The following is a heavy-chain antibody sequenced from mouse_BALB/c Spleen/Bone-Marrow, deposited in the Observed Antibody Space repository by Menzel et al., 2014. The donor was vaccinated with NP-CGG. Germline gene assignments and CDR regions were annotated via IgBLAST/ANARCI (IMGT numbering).Heavy chain of an antibody. Sequence: VQLVESGPGLVRPSQSLSITCTVSGFSLTSYGVHWVRQSPGKGLEWLGVIWSGGSTDYNAAFISRLSISKDNSKSQVFFKMNSLQANDTAIYYCARNSHYYGYYYAMDYWGQGTSVTVSS. V-gene: IGHV2-2*02. J-gene: IGHJ4*01. CDR1: GFSLTSYG. D-gene: IGHD1-2*01. CDR2: IWSGGST. CDR3: ARNSHYYGYYYAMDY.